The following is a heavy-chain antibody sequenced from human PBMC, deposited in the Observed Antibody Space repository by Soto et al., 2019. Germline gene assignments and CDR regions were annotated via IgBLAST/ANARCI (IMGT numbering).Heavy chain of an antibody. V-gene: IGHV1-46*01. CDR3: ARDEVRGYSCYDLSIIDGMDV. CDR1: GYTFTGYY. J-gene: IGHJ6*02. Sequence: SSVKVSCKAPGYTFTGYYVHWVREAPGQGLEWMGIINPSGGSTSYAQKFQGRVTMTRDTSTSTVYMELSSLRSEDTAVYYCARDEVRGYSCYDLSIIDGMDVWGQGTTVTVS. D-gene: IGHD5-12*01. CDR2: INPSGGST.